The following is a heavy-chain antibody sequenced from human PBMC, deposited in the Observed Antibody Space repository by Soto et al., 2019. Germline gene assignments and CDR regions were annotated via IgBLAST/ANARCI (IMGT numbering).Heavy chain of an antibody. CDR2: INHSGST. Sequence: QVQLQQWGAGLLKPSETLSLTCAVYGGSFSGYYWSWIRQPPGKGLEWIGEINHSGSTNYNPSLKRRVTXXVXTXXTQFSLKLSSVTAADTAVYYCARRGCSSTSCYLFYWGQGTLVTVSS. CDR1: GGSFSGYY. V-gene: IGHV4-34*01. D-gene: IGHD2-2*01. J-gene: IGHJ4*02. CDR3: ARRGCSSTSCYLFY.